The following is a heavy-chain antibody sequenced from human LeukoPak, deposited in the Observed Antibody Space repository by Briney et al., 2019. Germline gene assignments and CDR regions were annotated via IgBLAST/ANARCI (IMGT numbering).Heavy chain of an antibody. CDR2: ISWNSGSI. V-gene: IGHV3-9*01. J-gene: IGHJ4*02. Sequence: GKSLRLSCAASGFTFDDYAMHWVRQAPGKGLEWVSGISWNSGSIGYADSVKGRFTISRDNSRNTLYLQMNSLRAGDTAVYYCAKEETYYDFRSGYYKGDFFKYWGPGTLVTASS. CDR3: AKEETYYDFRSGYYKGDFFKY. D-gene: IGHD3-3*01. CDR1: GFTFDDYA.